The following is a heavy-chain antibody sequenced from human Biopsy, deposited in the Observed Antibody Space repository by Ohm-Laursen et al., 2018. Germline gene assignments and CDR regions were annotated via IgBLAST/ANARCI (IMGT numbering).Heavy chain of an antibody. CDR1: GFSFSSCG. D-gene: IGHD3-10*01. CDR2: LWYDGTNK. Sequence: SLRLSCAASGFSFSSCGMHWVRQAPGKGLEWVAVLWYDGTNKYYADSVKGRFTISRDNSKNTLYLHMNSLRAEDTAVYFCAKFEGDPTPSYYFDYWGQGTLVTVSS. V-gene: IGHV3-33*06. CDR3: AKFEGDPTPSYYFDY. J-gene: IGHJ4*02.